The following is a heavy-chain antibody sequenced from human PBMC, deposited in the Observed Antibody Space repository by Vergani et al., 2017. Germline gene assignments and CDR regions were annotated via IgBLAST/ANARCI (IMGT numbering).Heavy chain of an antibody. V-gene: IGHV3-64D*06. D-gene: IGHD3-9*01. CDR2: ISSNGGST. Sequence: VQLVESGGGLVQPGGSLRLSCSASGFTFSSYAMHWVRQAPGKGLEYVSAISSNGGSTYYADSVKGRFTISRDNSKNTLYLQMSSLIAEDTAVYYCVKAHDILTGYYMPYFDYWGQGTLVTVSS. CDR3: VKAHDILTGYYMPYFDY. CDR1: GFTFSSYA. J-gene: IGHJ4*02.